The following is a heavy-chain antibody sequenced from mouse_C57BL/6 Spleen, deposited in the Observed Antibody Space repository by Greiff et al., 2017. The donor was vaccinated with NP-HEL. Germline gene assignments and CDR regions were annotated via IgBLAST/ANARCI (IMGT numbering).Heavy chain of an antibody. Sequence: QVQLQQPGAELVKPGASVKLSCKASGYTFTSYWMHWVKQRPGQGLEWIGMIHPNSGSTNYNEKFKSKATLTVDKSSSTAYMQLSSLTSEESAVYSWAPVRGLRRGDYYAMEYWGQGTSVTVST. CDR3: APVRGLRRGDYYAMEY. CDR2: IHPNSGST. V-gene: IGHV1-64*01. D-gene: IGHD2-4*01. J-gene: IGHJ4*01. CDR1: GYTFTSYW.